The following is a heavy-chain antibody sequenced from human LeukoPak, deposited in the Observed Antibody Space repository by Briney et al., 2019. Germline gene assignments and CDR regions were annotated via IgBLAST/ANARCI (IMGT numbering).Heavy chain of an antibody. CDR1: GFTVSNNY. Sequence: GGSLRLSCAASGFTVSNNYMSWVRQAPGKGLEWVAVIWYDGSNKYYADSVKGRFTISRDNSKNTLYLQMNSLRADDTAVYHCARDGKWLVEGYYYYGMDVWGQGTTVTVSS. CDR2: IWYDGSNK. V-gene: IGHV3-33*08. J-gene: IGHJ6*02. CDR3: ARDGKWLVEGYYYYGMDV. D-gene: IGHD6-19*01.